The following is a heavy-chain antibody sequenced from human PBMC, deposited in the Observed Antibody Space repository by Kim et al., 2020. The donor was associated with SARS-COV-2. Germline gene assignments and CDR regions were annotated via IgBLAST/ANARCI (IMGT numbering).Heavy chain of an antibody. CDR1: GGTFSSYA. CDR2: IIPILGIA. V-gene: IGHV1-69*04. CDR3: ARSDLGYCSSTSCPQDYYYYYMDV. J-gene: IGHJ6*03. D-gene: IGHD2-2*01. Sequence: SVKVSCKASGGTFSSYAISWVRQAPGQGLEWMGRIIPILGIANYAQKFQGRVTITADKSTSTAYMELSSLRSEDTAVYYCARSDLGYCSSTSCPQDYYYYYMDVWGKGTTVTVSS.